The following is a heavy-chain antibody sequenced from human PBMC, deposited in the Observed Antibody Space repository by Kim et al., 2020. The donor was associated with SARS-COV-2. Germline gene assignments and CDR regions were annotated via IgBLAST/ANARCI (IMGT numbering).Heavy chain of an antibody. J-gene: IGHJ4*02. CDR3: ARDFWGGYFDY. V-gene: IGHV4-30-2*04. D-gene: IGHD3-3*01. CDR2: T. Sequence: TYYNPSLKSRVTISVDTSKNQFSLKLSSVTAADTAVYYCARDFWGGYFDYWGQGTLVTVSS.